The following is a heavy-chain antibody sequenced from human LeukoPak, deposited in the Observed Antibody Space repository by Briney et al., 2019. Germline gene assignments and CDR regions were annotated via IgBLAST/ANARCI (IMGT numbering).Heavy chain of an antibody. V-gene: IGHV1-8*01. Sequence: ASVKVSCKASGYTLTSYDINWVRQATGQGLEWMGWMNPNSGRTGYAQNFQGRITITRNTSISTAYMELSSLRSDDTAVYYCTRDAYGSGKGYFDYWGQGTLVTVSS. CDR2: MNPNSGRT. J-gene: IGHJ4*02. CDR1: GYTLTSYD. CDR3: TRDAYGSGKGYFDY. D-gene: IGHD3-10*01.